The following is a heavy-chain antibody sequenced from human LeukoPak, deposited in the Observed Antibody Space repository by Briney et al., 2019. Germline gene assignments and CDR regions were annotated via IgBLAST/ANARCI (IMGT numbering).Heavy chain of an antibody. J-gene: IGHJ4*02. CDR1: GFTFSSYG. CDR2: ISYDGSNK. Sequence: GGSLRLSCAASGFTFSSYGMHWVRQAPGKGLEWVAVISYDGSNKYYADSVKGRFTISRDNSKNTPYLQMNSLRAEDTAVYYCANLYCSSTSCAAGHDYWGQGTLVTVSS. D-gene: IGHD2-2*01. V-gene: IGHV3-30*18. CDR3: ANLYCSSTSCAAGHDY.